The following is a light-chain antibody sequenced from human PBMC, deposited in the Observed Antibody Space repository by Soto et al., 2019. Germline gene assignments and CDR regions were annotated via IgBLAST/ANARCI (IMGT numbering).Light chain of an antibody. CDR3: ISLTDRTTMV. V-gene: IGLV2-14*03. J-gene: IGLJ2*01. CDR1: SSDVGGYEV. CDR2: GVN. Sequence: QSALTQPASVSGSPGQSITISCTGTSSDVGGYEVVSWYQPKPGKYPKLIFYGVNNRPSGVSNRFSASKSGNTASLTISGLHTEDEADYYCISLTDRTTMVFGGGTTLTVL.